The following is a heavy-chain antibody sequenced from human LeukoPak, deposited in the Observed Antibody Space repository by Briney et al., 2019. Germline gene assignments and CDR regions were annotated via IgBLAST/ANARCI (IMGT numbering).Heavy chain of an antibody. CDR1: GFTFSRYW. D-gene: IGHD3-16*01. Sequence: GGSLRLSCVASGFTFSRYWMHWVRQAPGKGLVWVSRINSDGSSITYADSVKGRFTISRDNAKNTLYLQMTSLRVEDTAVYYFGRGSGGADHWGQGALVNGSS. J-gene: IGHJ5*02. CDR2: INSDGSSI. V-gene: IGHV3-74*03. CDR3: GRGSGGADH.